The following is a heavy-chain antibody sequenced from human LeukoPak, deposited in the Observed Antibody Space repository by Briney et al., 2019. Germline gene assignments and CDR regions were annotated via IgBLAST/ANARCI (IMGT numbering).Heavy chain of an antibody. CDR2: IYYSGST. V-gene: IGHV4-59*01. Sequence: SETLSLTCTVSGGSISSYYWSWIRQPPGKGLEWIGYIYYSGSTNYNPSLKSRVTISVDTSKNQFSLKLSSVTAADTAVYYCARKLPGIAAELDAFDIWGQGTMVTVSS. J-gene: IGHJ3*02. D-gene: IGHD6-13*01. CDR1: GGSISSYY. CDR3: ARKLPGIAAELDAFDI.